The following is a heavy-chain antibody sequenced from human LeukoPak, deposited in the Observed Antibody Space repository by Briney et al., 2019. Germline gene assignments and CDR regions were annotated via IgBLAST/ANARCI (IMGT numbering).Heavy chain of an antibody. J-gene: IGHJ5*02. D-gene: IGHD3-22*01. CDR3: ARGGYYNSWIDP. CDR1: GDSINTYY. Sequence: KPSETLSLTCTVSGDSINTYYWTWIRQPAGEGLEWIGRIYISGYTNYNPSLKSRVTMSVDTSKNQFSLKLSSVTAADTAVYYCARGGYYNSWIDPWGQGTLVTVSS. V-gene: IGHV4-4*07. CDR2: IYISGYT.